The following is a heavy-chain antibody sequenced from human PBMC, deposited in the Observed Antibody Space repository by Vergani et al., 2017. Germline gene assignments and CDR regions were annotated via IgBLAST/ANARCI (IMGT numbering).Heavy chain of an antibody. Sequence: QLHLQESGSGLVKPSQTLSLTCAVSGDSITNGGFSWNWIRQPPGKGPEWIGYIFHSGNSDYNPSLKNRVSISLDKSKNQFSLWVNSVTAADTAVYFCARASLRALVGYYYYMDVWGKGKTVVVSS. J-gene: IGHJ6*03. CDR3: ARASLRALVGYYYYMDV. V-gene: IGHV4-30-2*01. D-gene: IGHD3-16*02. CDR2: IFHSGNS. CDR1: GDSITNGGFS.